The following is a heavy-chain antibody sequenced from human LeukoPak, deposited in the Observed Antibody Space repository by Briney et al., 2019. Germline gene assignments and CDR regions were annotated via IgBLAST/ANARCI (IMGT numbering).Heavy chain of an antibody. Sequence: PSETLSLTCAVYGGSFSGYYWSWIRQPPGKGLEWIGEINHSGSTNYNPSLKGRVTISVDTSKNQFSLKLSSVTAADTAVYYCARGHTYCSSISCYTMRNKGYYYYYMDVWGKGTTVTVSS. J-gene: IGHJ6*03. V-gene: IGHV4-34*01. CDR1: GGSFSGYY. CDR3: ARGHTYCSSISCYTMRNKGYYYYYMDV. D-gene: IGHD2-2*02. CDR2: INHSGST.